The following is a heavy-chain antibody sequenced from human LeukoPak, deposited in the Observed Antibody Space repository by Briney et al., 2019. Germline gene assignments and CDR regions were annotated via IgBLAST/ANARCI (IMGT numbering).Heavy chain of an antibody. D-gene: IGHD2-2*01. CDR2: ISGSGGST. CDR3: AKDHCSSTSCYGEYFDY. CDR1: GFTFSSYA. J-gene: IGHJ4*02. V-gene: IGHV3-23*01. Sequence: GGSLRLSCAASGFTFSSYAMSWVRQAPGKGLEWVSAISGSGGSTYYADSVKGRFTISRDNSKNMLYLQMNSLRAEDTAVYYCAKDHCSSTSCYGEYFDYWGQGTLVTVSS.